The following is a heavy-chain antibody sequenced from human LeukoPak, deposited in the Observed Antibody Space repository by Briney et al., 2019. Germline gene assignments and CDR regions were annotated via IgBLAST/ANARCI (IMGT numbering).Heavy chain of an antibody. CDR1: GGTFSSYA. Sequence: ASVKVSCKASGGTFSSYAISWVRQATGQGLEWMGWMNPNSGNTGYAQKFQGRVTMTRNTSISTAYMELSSLRSEDTAVYYCARGLRGGNGDRKIYYFDYWGQGTLVTVSS. J-gene: IGHJ4*02. D-gene: IGHD4-17*01. CDR2: MNPNSGNT. V-gene: IGHV1-8*02. CDR3: ARGLRGGNGDRKIYYFDY.